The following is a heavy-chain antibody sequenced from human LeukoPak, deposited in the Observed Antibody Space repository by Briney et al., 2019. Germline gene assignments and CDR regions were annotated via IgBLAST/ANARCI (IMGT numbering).Heavy chain of an antibody. Sequence: GGSLRLSCAASGFTFDDYAMHWVRQAPGKGLEWVSAISVSGDSTYYADSLKGRFTISRDNSKNTLYLQMNSLRAEDTAVYYCAKETRVAPRHIDYWGQGTLVTVSS. V-gene: IGHV3-23*01. CDR1: GFTFDDYA. CDR2: ISVSGDST. D-gene: IGHD2-15*01. J-gene: IGHJ4*02. CDR3: AKETRVAPRHIDY.